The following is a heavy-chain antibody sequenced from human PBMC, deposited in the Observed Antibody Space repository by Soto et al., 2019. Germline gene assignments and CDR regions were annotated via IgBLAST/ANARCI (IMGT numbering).Heavy chain of an antibody. J-gene: IGHJ4*02. CDR1: GYTFTSYY. CDR2: INPSGGST. Sequence: QVQLVQSGAEVKKPGASVKVSCKASGYTFTSYYMHWVRQAPGQGLEWMGIINPSGGSTSYAKKFQGRVTMTRDTSTSTVYMELSSLRSEDTAVYYCVRGGIRRVITLTYFDYWGQGTLVTVSS. D-gene: IGHD3-22*01. CDR3: VRGGIRRVITLTYFDY. V-gene: IGHV1-46*01.